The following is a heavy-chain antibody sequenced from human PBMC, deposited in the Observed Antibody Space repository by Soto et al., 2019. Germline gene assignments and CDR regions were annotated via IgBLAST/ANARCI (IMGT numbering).Heavy chain of an antibody. CDR1: GGPISSHY. CDR2: FYISGRT. Sequence: SETLSLTCTVSGGPISSHYWNWIRKPAGKGLEWIGRFYISGRTDYNHSLKSRVTMSADTSKNQFFLNLTSVTAADTAVYYCVRVGWENWFDLWGQGTLVTVSS. CDR3: VRVGWENWFDL. V-gene: IGHV4-4*07. J-gene: IGHJ5*02. D-gene: IGHD1-26*01.